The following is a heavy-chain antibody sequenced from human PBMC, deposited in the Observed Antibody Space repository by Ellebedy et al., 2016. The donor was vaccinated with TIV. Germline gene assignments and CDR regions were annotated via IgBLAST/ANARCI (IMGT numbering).Heavy chain of an antibody. D-gene: IGHD2-15*01. Sequence: MPSETLSLTCTVSGGSISSSSYYWGWIRQPPGKGLEWIGSIYYSGSTYYNPSLKSRVTISVDTSKNQFSLKLSSVTAADTAVYYCARHREGGGAFDIWGQGTMVTVSS. CDR2: IYYSGST. CDR3: ARHREGGGAFDI. V-gene: IGHV4-39*01. CDR1: GGSISSSSYY. J-gene: IGHJ3*02.